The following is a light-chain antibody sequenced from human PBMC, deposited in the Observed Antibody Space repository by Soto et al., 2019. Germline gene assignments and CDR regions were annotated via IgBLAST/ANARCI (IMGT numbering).Light chain of an antibody. J-gene: IGLJ2*01. CDR2: DVS. Sequence: QSALTQPASVSGSPGQSITISCTGTSSDVGTYNYVSWYQQHPGKAPKLIIYDVSTRPSGLSNRFSGSKSGNTASLTISGFQAEDEADYFSSSYASTSTLVVFGGGTKLTVL. CDR3: SSYASTSTLVV. V-gene: IGLV2-14*01. CDR1: SSDVGTYNY.